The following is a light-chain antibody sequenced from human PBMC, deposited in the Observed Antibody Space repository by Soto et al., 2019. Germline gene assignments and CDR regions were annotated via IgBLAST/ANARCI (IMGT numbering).Light chain of an antibody. CDR2: GNT. J-gene: IGLJ1*01. CDR1: SSDIGAGFD. Sequence: QSVLTQPPSVSGAPGQRVTISCSGSSSDIGAGFDVHWYQHLPGTAPKLLIYGNTNRPPGVPGGFSGSKCGTSASLVVTGLQAEDEADYYCQSYENSRTGFYVFGTGTKVTVL. V-gene: IGLV1-40*01. CDR3: QSYENSRTGFYV.